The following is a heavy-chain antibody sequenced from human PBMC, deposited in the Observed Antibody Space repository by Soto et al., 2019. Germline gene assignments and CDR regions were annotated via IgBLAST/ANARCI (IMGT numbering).Heavy chain of an antibody. CDR3: ARDGKTTVNDY. CDR1: GFTFSSYS. CDR2: ISSSSSTI. V-gene: IGHV3-48*01. J-gene: IGHJ4*02. Sequence: EVQLVESGGGLVQPGGSLRLSCAASGFTFSSYSMNWVRQAPGKGLEWVSYISSSSSTIYYADSVKGRFTISRDNAKNSLYLQMNSLRAEDTAVYYCARDGKTTVNDYWGQGTLVTVSS. D-gene: IGHD4-17*01.